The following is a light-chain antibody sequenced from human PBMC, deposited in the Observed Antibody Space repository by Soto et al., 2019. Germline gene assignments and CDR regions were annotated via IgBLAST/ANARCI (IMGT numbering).Light chain of an antibody. Sequence: EIVMTHSPATLSVSPGERATLSSSASQSVSSNLAWDQQKPGQAPRLLIYGASTRATGIPARFSGSGSGTEFTLTISSLQSEDFAVYYCHQYDNWPPWTFGQGTKVDIK. J-gene: IGKJ1*01. CDR3: HQYDNWPPWT. CDR1: QSVSSN. V-gene: IGKV3D-15*01. CDR2: GAS.